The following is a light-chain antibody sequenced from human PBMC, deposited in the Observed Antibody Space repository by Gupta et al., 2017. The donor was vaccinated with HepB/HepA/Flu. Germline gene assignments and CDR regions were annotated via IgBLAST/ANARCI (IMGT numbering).Light chain of an antibody. CDR3: RQTLQVPLT. V-gene: IGKV2D-29*01. CDR1: QSLLHSSGKTH. J-gene: IGKJ4*01. Sequence: VLPQPPFSLSVTPGQPASISCTSSQSLLHSSGKTHLYWYVQKPGQAPQPLIYEVSKRFPGVSDRFSGSGSGTVFTLKISRVEAEDVGVYSCRQTLQVPLTFGGGTKVEIK. CDR2: EVS.